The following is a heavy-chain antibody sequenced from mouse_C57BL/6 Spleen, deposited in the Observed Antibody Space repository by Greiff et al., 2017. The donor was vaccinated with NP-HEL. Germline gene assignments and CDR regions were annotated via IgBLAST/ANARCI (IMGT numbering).Heavy chain of an antibody. V-gene: IGHV5-16*01. D-gene: IGHD2-3*01. CDR2: INYDGSST. CDR1: GFTFSDYY. J-gene: IGHJ4*01. Sequence: EVMLVESEGGLVQPGSSMKLSCTASGFTFSDYYMAWVRQVPEKGLEWVANINYDGSSTYYLDSLKSRFIISRDNAKNILYLQMSSLKSEDTATYYCARDDGYYGDAMDYWGQGTSVTVSS. CDR3: ARDDGYYGDAMDY.